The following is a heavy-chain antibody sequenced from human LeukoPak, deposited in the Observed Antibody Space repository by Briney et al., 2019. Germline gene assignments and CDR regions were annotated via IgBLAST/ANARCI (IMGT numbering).Heavy chain of an antibody. CDR1: GFTFSIYT. V-gene: IGHV3-30-3*01. CDR2: ISYDGNNK. Sequence: SGGSLRLSCAASGFTFSIYTMHWVRQAPGKGLEWVAVISYDGNNKHYADSVKGRFTISRDNSKNTLYLQMNSLRAEDTAVYYCARGYTSSWYVSYFDYWGQGTLVTVSS. J-gene: IGHJ4*02. CDR3: ARGYTSSWYVSYFDY. D-gene: IGHD6-13*01.